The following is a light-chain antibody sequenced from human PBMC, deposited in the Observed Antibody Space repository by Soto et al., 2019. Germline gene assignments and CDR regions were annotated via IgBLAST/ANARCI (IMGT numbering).Light chain of an antibody. Sequence: AIQMTQSPSSLSASVGDRVTITCRASQGISNDLGWYQQKPGKDPKLLIYAASSLQSGVPSRFSGTRSGTDFTLTISSLQPEDFATYYGLQDYNYPFTFGPGTKVEIK. CDR1: QGISND. J-gene: IGKJ3*01. CDR2: AAS. V-gene: IGKV1-6*01. CDR3: LQDYNYPFT.